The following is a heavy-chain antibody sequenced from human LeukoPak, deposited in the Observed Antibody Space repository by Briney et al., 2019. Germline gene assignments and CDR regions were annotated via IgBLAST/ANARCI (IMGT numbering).Heavy chain of an antibody. CDR2: IIPIFGTA. CDR3: ARDLGATTVTPFDS. V-gene: IGHV1-69*06. Sequence: SVKVSCKASGGTFSSYAISWVRQAPGQGLEWMGGIIPIFGTANYAQKFQGRVTITADKSTSTAYMELSSLRSEDTAVYYCARDLGATTVTPFDSWGQGTLVTVSS. J-gene: IGHJ4*02. D-gene: IGHD4-17*01. CDR1: GGTFSSYA.